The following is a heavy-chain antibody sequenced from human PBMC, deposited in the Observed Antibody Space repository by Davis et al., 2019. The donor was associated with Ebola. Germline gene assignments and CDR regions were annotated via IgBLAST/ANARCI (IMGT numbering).Heavy chain of an antibody. V-gene: IGHV1-2*02. J-gene: IGHJ4*02. CDR1: GYTFIGYY. D-gene: IGHD3-10*01. CDR2: INPNSGAT. Sequence: ASVKVSCKASGYTFIGYYIHWVRQAPGQGLEWMGWINPNSGATKYAQKFQGRGTMTRDTSISTVYMELSSLRSDDTAVYYCAAITMVQGVTSYYFDYWGQGTLVTVSS. CDR3: AAITMVQGVTSYYFDY.